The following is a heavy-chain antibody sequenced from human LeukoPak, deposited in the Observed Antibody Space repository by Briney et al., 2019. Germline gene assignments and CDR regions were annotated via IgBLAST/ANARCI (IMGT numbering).Heavy chain of an antibody. Sequence: GGSLRLSCAASGFTFSNNWMTWVRQAPGKGLEWVASVKKDGSEKYYVDSVKGRFTISRDNAKNSLYLQMNSLRAEDTAVYYCARKYQHLDPWGQGTLVTVSS. CDR3: ARKYQHLDP. V-gene: IGHV3-7*01. D-gene: IGHD2-2*01. CDR1: GFTFSNNW. CDR2: VKKDGSEK. J-gene: IGHJ5*02.